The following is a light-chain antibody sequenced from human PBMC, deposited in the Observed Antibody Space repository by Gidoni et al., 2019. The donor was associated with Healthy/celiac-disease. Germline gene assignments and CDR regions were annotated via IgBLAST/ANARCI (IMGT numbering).Light chain of an antibody. Sequence: DIQMTQSPASLSASVGDRVTITCRASQSISSYLNWYQQKPGKAPKLLIYAASSLQSGVPSRFRGSGSGTDFTITISSLQPEDFATYYCPQSYSTPRLTFGGGTKVEIK. CDR3: PQSYSTPRLT. V-gene: IGKV1-39*01. J-gene: IGKJ4*01. CDR1: QSISSY. CDR2: AAS.